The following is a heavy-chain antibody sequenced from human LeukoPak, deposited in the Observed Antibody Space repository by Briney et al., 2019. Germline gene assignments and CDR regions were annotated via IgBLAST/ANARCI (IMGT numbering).Heavy chain of an antibody. CDR1: GGSISSGGYY. D-gene: IGHD3-3*01. V-gene: IGHV4-31*03. CDR3: ARDFWSGYYNYYYGMDV. CDR2: IYYSGST. Sequence: SETLSLTCTVSGGSISSGGYYWSWIRQHPGKGLEWIGYIYYSGSTYYNPSLKSRVTISVDTSKNQFSLKLSSVTAADTAVYYCARDFWSGYYNYYYGMDVWGQGTMVTVSS. J-gene: IGHJ6*02.